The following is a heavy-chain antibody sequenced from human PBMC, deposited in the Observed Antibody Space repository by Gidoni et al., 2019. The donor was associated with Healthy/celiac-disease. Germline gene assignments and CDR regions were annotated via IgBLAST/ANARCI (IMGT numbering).Heavy chain of an antibody. Sequence: QVQLQESGPGLVKPSQTLSLTCTVSGGSISSCGYYWSWIRQHPGKGLEWIGYIYYSGSTYYNPSLKSRVTISVDTSKNQFSLKLSSVTAADTAVYYCATERSGYYYFDYWGQGTLVTVSS. J-gene: IGHJ4*02. V-gene: IGHV4-31*03. CDR3: ATERSGYYYFDY. CDR2: IYYSGST. D-gene: IGHD3-3*01. CDR1: GGSISSCGYY.